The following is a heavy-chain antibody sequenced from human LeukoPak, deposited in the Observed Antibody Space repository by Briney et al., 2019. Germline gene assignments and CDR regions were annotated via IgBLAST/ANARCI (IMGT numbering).Heavy chain of an antibody. CDR1: GGSISSYY. CDR2: IYYSGST. V-gene: IGHV4-59*08. CDR3: ARLYYDFWSGASYYGMDV. J-gene: IGHJ6*02. D-gene: IGHD3-3*01. Sequence: SETLSLTCTVSGGSISSYYWSWIRQPPGKGLEWIGYIYYSGSTNYNPSLKSRVTISVGTSKNQFSLKLSSVTAADTAVYYCARLYYDFWSGASYYGMDVWGQGTTVTVSS.